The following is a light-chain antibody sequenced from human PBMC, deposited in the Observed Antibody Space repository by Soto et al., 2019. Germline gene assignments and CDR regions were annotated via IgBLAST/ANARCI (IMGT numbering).Light chain of an antibody. CDR2: EVS. Sequence: QSALTQPASVSGSPGQSITISCTGTSRNVGSFNLVSWYQQHPGKVPKLIIYEVSKRPSGVSDRFSGSKSGNTASLTISGLQADDEADYYCCSYAGSDTYVFGTGTKVTVL. CDR3: CSYAGSDTYV. V-gene: IGLV2-23*02. J-gene: IGLJ1*01. CDR1: SRNVGSFNL.